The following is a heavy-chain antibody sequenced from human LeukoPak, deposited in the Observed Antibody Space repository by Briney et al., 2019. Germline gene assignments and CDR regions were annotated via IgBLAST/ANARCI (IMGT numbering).Heavy chain of an antibody. CDR3: ARRPEFHIVVVVAARQYNWFDP. V-gene: IGHV4-61*01. CDR2: IYYSGST. J-gene: IGHJ5*02. Sequence: KSSETLSLTCTVSGGSVSSGSYYWSWIRQPPGKGLEWIGYIYYSGSTNYNPSLKSRVTISVDTSKNQFSLKLSPVTAADTAVYYCARRPEFHIVVVVAARQYNWFDPWGQGTLVTVSS. D-gene: IGHD2-15*01. CDR1: GGSVSSGSYY.